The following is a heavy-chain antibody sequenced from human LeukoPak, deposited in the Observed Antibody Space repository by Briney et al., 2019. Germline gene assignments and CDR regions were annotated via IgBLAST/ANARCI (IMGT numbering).Heavy chain of an antibody. D-gene: IGHD2-15*01. J-gene: IGHJ2*01. CDR2: INSDGSST. CDR3: ARGSDCSGGSCYSYWYFDP. Sequence: GGSLRLSCAASAFTFSSYWMHWVRQAPGKGLVWVSRINSDGSSTSYADSVKGRFTISRDNAKNTLYLQMNSLRAEDTAMYYCARGSDCSGGSCYSYWYFDPWGRGTLVTVSS. CDR1: AFTFSSYW. V-gene: IGHV3-74*01.